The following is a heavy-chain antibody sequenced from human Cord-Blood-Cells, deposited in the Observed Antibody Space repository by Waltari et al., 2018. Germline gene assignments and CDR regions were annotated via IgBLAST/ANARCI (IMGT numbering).Heavy chain of an antibody. J-gene: IGHJ4*02. CDR2: IYYSGST. V-gene: IGHV4-59*01. CDR1: GGSISSYY. CDR3: ARGGTAMVIDY. Sequence: QVQLQESGPGLVKPSETLSLTCTVSGGSISSYYWSWIRQPPGKGLEWIGYIYYSGSTNYIPPLKSRVTISVDTSKNQFSLKLSSVTAADTAVYYCARGGTAMVIDYWGQGTLVTVSS. D-gene: IGHD5-18*01.